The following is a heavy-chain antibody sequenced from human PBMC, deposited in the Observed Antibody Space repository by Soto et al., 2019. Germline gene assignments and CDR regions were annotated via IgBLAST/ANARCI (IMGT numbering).Heavy chain of an antibody. D-gene: IGHD3-10*01. CDR2: INYSGRT. J-gene: IGHJ5*02. CDR3: ARDYNRRPVGWFDP. CDR1: GGSISSGGYY. V-gene: IGHV4-31*03. Sequence: TLSLTCTVSGGSISSGGYYWSWIRQRPGKGLEWIGHINYSGRTYYNSSLKSRVSISVDTSKNQFSLKLSSVTAADTAIYYCARDYNRRPVGWFDPWGQGTLVTVSS.